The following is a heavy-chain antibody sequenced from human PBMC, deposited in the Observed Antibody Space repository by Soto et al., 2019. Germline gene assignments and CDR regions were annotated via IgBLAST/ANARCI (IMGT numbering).Heavy chain of an antibody. CDR3: ARDSH. V-gene: IGHV3-7*05. CDR2: IKEDGSEK. J-gene: IGHJ4*02. CDR1: GFTFSDYR. Sequence: EVQLVESGGGLVQPGGSLRLSCAASGFTFSDYRMSWVRQAPGKGLEWVANIKEDGSEKYYVDSVKGRFTISRDSAKNSLYLQMNSLRAEDTAVYYCARDSHWGQGTLVSVSS.